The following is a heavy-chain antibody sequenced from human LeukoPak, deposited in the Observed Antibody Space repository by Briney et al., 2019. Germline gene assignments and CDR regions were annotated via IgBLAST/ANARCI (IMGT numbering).Heavy chain of an antibody. D-gene: IGHD1-26*01. CDR2: IDAAGDT. J-gene: IGHJ4*02. CDR3: AKDGNGLDY. CDR1: GFTISSYD. Sequence: GGSLRLSCAASGFTISSYDMHWVRQGTGKGLEWVSAIDAAGDTYYPGSVKGRFTISRENAKNSLYLQMNSLRAEDTAVYYCAKDGNGLDYWGQGTLVTVSS. V-gene: IGHV3-13*01.